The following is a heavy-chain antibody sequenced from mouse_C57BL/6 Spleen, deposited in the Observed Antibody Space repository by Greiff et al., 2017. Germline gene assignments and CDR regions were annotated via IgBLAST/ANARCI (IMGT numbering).Heavy chain of an antibody. V-gene: IGHV5-6*01. J-gene: IGHJ1*03. CDR1: GFTFSSYG. D-gene: IGHD2-1*01. Sequence: EVQLVESGGDLVKPGGSLKLSCAASGFTFSSYGMSWVRQTPDTRLEWVATISSGGSYTYYPDSVKGRFTISRDNAKNTLYLQMSSLKSEDTAMYYCARHGNGVDWYFDVWGTGTTVTVSA. CDR3: ARHGNGVDWYFDV. CDR2: ISSGGSYT.